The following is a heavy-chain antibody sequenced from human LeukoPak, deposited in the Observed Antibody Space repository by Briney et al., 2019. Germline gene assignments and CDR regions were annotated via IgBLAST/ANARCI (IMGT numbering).Heavy chain of an antibody. CDR2: IKQDGSEK. D-gene: IGHD1-26*01. V-gene: IGHV3-7*01. CDR3: ARGLLVGATILYFDY. J-gene: IGHJ4*02. Sequence: GGSLRLSCAASGFTFSSYWMSWVRQAPGKGVEWVANIKQDGSEKYYVDSVKGRFTISRDNAKNSLYLQMNSLRAEDTAVYYCARGLLVGATILYFDYWGQGTLVTVSS. CDR1: GFTFSSYW.